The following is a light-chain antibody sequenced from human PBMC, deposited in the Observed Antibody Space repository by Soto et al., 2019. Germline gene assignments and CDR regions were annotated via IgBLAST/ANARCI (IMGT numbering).Light chain of an antibody. CDR3: QQYCSSSYT. V-gene: IGKV3-20*01. Sequence: EIVLTQSPGTLSLSPGERATLSCRASQSVSSSYLAWYQQKPGQAPRLLIYGASSRATGIPDRFSGSASGTDFTLTISRLEPEDFAVYYCQQYCSSSYTFGQGTKLEIK. CDR2: GAS. J-gene: IGKJ2*01. CDR1: QSVSSSY.